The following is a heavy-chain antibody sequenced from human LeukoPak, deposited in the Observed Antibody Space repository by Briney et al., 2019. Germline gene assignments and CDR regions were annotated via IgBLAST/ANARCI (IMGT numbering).Heavy chain of an antibody. V-gene: IGHV4-59*10. CDR1: GGSFSGYY. CDR2: IHTSGST. D-gene: IGHD3-3*01. J-gene: IGHJ6*03. CDR3: ARVSIFGVDYYYYYYMDV. Sequence: SETLSLTCAVYGGSFSGYYWSWIRQPAGKGLEWIGRIHTSGSTNYSPSLKSRVTMSVDTSKNQFSLKLSSVTAADTAVYYCARVSIFGVDYYYYYYMDVWGKGTTVTVSS.